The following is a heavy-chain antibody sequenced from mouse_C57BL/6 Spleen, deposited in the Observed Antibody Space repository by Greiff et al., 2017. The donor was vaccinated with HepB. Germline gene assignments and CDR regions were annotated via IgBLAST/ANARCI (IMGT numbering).Heavy chain of an antibody. Sequence: ESGPGLVKPSQSLSLTCSVTGYSITSGYYWNWIRQFPGNKLEWMGYISYDGSNNYNPSLKNRISITRDTSKNQFFLKLNSVTTEDTATYYCARDYGSSYGYYFDYWGQGTTLTVSS. CDR2: ISYDGSN. J-gene: IGHJ2*01. D-gene: IGHD1-1*01. V-gene: IGHV3-6*01. CDR3: ARDYGSSYGYYFDY. CDR1: GYSITSGYY.